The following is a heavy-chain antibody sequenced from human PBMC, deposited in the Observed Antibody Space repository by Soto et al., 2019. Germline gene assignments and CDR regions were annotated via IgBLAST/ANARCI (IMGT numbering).Heavy chain of an antibody. CDR1: GYSFTSYW. J-gene: IGHJ1*01. V-gene: IGHV5-10-1*01. CDR3: ARGESCGVSASDEYLKH. D-gene: IGHD3-10*01. CDR2: IDPSDSYT. Sequence: GESLKISCNGSGYSFTSYWISWVRQMPGKGLEWMGRIDPSDSYTNYSPSFQGHVTISADKSISTAYLQWSSLKASDTAMYYRARGESCGVSASDEYLKHCDKGTRVTAYS.